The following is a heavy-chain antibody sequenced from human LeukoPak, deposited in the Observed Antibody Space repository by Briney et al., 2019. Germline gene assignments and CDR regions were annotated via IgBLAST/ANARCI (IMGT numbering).Heavy chain of an antibody. V-gene: IGHV4-59*01. Sequence: SETLSLTCTVSGGSISSYYWSWIRQPPGKGLEWIGYIYYSGSTDYNPSLKSRVTISVDTSKNQFSLKLSSVTAADTAVYYCARMSYYYGMDVGGKGTTVTASS. CDR2: IYYSGST. CDR3: ARMSYYYGMDV. J-gene: IGHJ6*04. CDR1: GGSISSYY.